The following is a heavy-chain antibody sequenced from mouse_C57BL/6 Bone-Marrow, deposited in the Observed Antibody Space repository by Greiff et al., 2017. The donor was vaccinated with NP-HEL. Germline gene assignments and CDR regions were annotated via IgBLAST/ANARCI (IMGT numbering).Heavy chain of an antibody. CDR2: INPNNGGT. Sequence: VQLQQSGPELVKPGASVKISCKASGYTFTDYYMNWVKQSHGKSLEWIGDINPNNGGTSYNQKFKGKATLTVDKSSSTAYMELRSLTSEDSAVYYCAAYYYGSSYYFDYWGQGTTLTVSS. CDR1: GYTFTDYY. CDR3: AAYYYGSSYYFDY. V-gene: IGHV1-26*01. D-gene: IGHD1-1*01. J-gene: IGHJ2*01.